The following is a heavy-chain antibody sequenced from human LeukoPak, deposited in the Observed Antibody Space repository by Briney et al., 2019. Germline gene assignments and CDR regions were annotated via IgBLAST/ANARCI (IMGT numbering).Heavy chain of an antibody. CDR1: GFTFSSYG. CDR2: IRYDGSNK. Sequence: PGGSLRLSCAASGFTFSSYGMHWVRQAPGKGLEWVAFIRYDGSNKYYADSVKGRFTISRDNSKNTLYLQMNSLRAEDTAVYYCAREPDSSSYYDYWGQGTLVTVSS. V-gene: IGHV3-30*02. CDR3: AREPDSSSYYDY. J-gene: IGHJ4*02. D-gene: IGHD6-13*01.